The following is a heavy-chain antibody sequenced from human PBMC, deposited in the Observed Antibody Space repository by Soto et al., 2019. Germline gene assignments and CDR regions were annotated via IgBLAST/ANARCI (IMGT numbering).Heavy chain of an antibody. Sequence: GGSLRLSCASSGFTFSSYSMNWVRQAPGKGLEWVSYISSSSSTIYYADSVKGRFTISRDNAKNSLYLQMNSLRDEDTAVYYCARLVAAVAANTYYYYGMDVWGQGTTVTVSS. CDR1: GFTFSSYS. J-gene: IGHJ6*02. CDR2: ISSSSSTI. V-gene: IGHV3-48*02. D-gene: IGHD2-15*01. CDR3: ARLVAAVAANTYYYYGMDV.